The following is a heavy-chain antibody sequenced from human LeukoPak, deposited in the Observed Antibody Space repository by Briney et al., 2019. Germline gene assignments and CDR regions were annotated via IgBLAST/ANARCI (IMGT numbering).Heavy chain of an antibody. CDR1: GFTFSCYA. Sequence: GGSLRLSCSASGFTFSCYAMEWVRQAPGKGLEYVSAISSSGDSTYYADSVKSRFTISRDNSKNTLYLQMNSLRPEDAAVYYCVKDGMAVVGTAPLDYWGQGILVTVSS. CDR3: VKDGMAVVGTAPLDY. D-gene: IGHD6-19*01. V-gene: IGHV3-64D*09. J-gene: IGHJ4*02. CDR2: ISSSGDST.